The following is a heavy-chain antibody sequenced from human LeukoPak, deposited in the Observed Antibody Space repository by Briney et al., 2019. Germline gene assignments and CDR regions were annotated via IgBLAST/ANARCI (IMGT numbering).Heavy chain of an antibody. J-gene: IGHJ5*02. CDR1: GFTFSSYG. CDR3: AKDPGGFTMVRGFDP. Sequence: GGSLRLSCAASGFTFSSYGMHWVRQAPGKGLEWVAVISYDGSNKYYADSVKGRFTISRDNSKNTLYLQMNSLRAEDTAVYYCAKDPGGFTMVRGFDPWGQGTLVTVSS. V-gene: IGHV3-30*18. CDR2: ISYDGSNK. D-gene: IGHD3-10*01.